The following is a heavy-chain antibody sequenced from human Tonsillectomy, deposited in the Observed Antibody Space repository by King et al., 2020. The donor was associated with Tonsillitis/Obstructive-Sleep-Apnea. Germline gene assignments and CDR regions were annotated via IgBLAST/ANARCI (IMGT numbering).Heavy chain of an antibody. CDR2: ISSSSSYI. D-gene: IGHD7-27*01. CDR3: ARISNWGSGYFDY. CDR1: GFTFSSYS. J-gene: IGHJ4*02. V-gene: IGHV3-21*01. Sequence: LVESGGGLVKPGGSLRLSCAASGFTFSSYSMNWVRQAPGKGLEWVSSISSSSSYIYYADSVKGRFTISRDNAKNSLYLQMNSLRATDTAVYYCARISNWGSGYFDYWGQGTLVTVSS.